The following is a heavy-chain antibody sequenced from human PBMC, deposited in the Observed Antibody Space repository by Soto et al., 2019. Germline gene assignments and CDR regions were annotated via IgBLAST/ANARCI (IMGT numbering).Heavy chain of an antibody. V-gene: IGHV1-69*04. Sequence: ASVTVSCKASGGTFSTYTITWVRQAPGQGLEWMGRIIPIIGIINYAQKFQGRVTITADKFTGTAYMELTRLRSDDTAVYYCAGDPDSHYNDSHASSYPWGQGTLVTVSS. J-gene: IGHJ5*02. CDR3: AGDPDSHYNDSHASSYP. D-gene: IGHD3-22*01. CDR2: IIPIIGII. CDR1: GGTFSTYT.